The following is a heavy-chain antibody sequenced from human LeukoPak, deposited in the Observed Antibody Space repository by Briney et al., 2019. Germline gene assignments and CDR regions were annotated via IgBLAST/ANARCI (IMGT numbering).Heavy chain of an antibody. V-gene: IGHV3-30*02. CDR3: AKDQAYLGAFDY. Sequence: GGSLRLSCAASGFNFSSHGMHWVRQAPGRGLEWMAFIRNDGNNQYYGDSVKGRFTISRDNSKNTLYLQMNSLSAEDTAVYYCAKDQAYLGAFDYWDRGTLVTVSS. CDR2: IRNDGNNQ. CDR1: GFNFSSHG. D-gene: IGHD3-10*01. J-gene: IGHJ4*02.